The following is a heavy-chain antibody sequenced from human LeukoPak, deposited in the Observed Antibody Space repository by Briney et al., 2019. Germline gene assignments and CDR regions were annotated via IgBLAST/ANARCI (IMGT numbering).Heavy chain of an antibody. CDR3: AKWELYSGFYYIDY. Sequence: GGSLRLSCAASGFTFSNHAVTWVRQGPGKGLEWVANIKPDGSLIYYVDSVKGRFTISRDNAKNSLYLQMNSLRAEDTAVYYCAKWELYSGFYYIDYWGQGTLATVSS. V-gene: IGHV3-7*01. J-gene: IGHJ4*02. CDR1: GFTFSNHA. D-gene: IGHD1-26*01. CDR2: IKPDGSLI.